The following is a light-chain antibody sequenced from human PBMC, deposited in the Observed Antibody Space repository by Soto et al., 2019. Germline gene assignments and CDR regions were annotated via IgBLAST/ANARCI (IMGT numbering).Light chain of an antibody. V-gene: IGLV2-14*03. CDR1: SSDVGTYNY. Sequence: QSVLTQPASESGSPGQSITIYCTGTSSDVGTYNYVSWYQQHPGKAPKLMIYDVTNRPSGVSNRFSGSKSGNTASLTISGLQAEDEADYYCNSYTSSTTLYVFGTGTKVTVL. CDR2: DVT. J-gene: IGLJ1*01. CDR3: NSYTSSTTLYV.